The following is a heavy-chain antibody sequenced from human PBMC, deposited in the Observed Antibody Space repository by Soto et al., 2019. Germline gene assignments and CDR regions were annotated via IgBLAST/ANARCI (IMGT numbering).Heavy chain of an antibody. D-gene: IGHD3-9*01. J-gene: IGHJ6*02. Sequence: GQAVKLSCEGSGYTFTTYWIGWVRQMPGKGLEWMGIIYPGDSDTKYIPSFQGHVTISVDKPIPTAYLQWSSLKASASAMYYCARLTVLPHYPAMDVWGQGTTVPVSS. CDR2: IYPGDSDT. CDR3: ARLTVLPHYPAMDV. V-gene: IGHV5-51*04. CDR1: GYTFTTYW.